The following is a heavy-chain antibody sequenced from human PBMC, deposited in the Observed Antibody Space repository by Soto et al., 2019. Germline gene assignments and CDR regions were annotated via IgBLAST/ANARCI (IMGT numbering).Heavy chain of an antibody. CDR1: SSYA. CDR3: AKDRHKYSGYVFVGMDV. Sequence: SSYAMSLVRQAPGKGLEWVSAISGSGGSTYYADSVKGRFTISRDNSKNTLYLQMNSLRAEDTAVYYCAKDRHKYSGYVFVGMDVWGQGTTVTVSS. V-gene: IGHV3-23*01. CDR2: ISGSGGST. D-gene: IGHD5-12*01. J-gene: IGHJ6*02.